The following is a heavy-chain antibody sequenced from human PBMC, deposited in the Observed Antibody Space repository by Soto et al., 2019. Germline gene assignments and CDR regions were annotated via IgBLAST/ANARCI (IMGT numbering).Heavy chain of an antibody. CDR3: ARDFILPRSVAYGMDV. CDR2: ISAYNGNT. CDR1: GYTFTIYG. J-gene: IGHJ6*02. Sequence: ASVKVSCKASGYTFTIYGISWMRQAPGQGLEWMGWISAYNGNTYYAQKFQGRVTLTTDTSTSTAYMELRSLRSDDTAMYYCARDFILPRSVAYGMDVWGQGTTVTVSS. V-gene: IGHV1-18*04. D-gene: IGHD2-15*01.